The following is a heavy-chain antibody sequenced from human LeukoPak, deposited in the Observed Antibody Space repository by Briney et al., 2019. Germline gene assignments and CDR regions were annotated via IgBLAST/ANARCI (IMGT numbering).Heavy chain of an antibody. CDR1: GYTFTSYD. V-gene: IGHV1-8*03. CDR2: MNPNSGNT. Sequence: GASVKVSCKASGYTFTSYDINWVRQATGQGLEWMGWMNPNSGNTGYAQKFQGRVTITRNTSISTAYMELSSLRSEDTAVYYCARGTQPTGGWYYYYYYMDVWGKGTTVTVSS. J-gene: IGHJ6*03. D-gene: IGHD6-19*01. CDR3: ARGTQPTGGWYYYYYYMDV.